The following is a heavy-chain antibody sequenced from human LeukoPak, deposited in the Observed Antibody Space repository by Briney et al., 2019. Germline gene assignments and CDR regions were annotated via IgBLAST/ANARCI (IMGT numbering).Heavy chain of an antibody. CDR2: IKQDGSEK. Sequence: GGSLRLSCAASGFTFSTYWMSWVRQAPGKGLEWVANIKQDGSEKYYLDSVKGRSTISRDNAKDSLYLQMNSLRAEDTAVYFCTREAAAGIDYWGQGTLVTVSS. V-gene: IGHV3-7*01. CDR3: TREAAAGIDY. D-gene: IGHD6-13*01. J-gene: IGHJ4*02. CDR1: GFTFSTYW.